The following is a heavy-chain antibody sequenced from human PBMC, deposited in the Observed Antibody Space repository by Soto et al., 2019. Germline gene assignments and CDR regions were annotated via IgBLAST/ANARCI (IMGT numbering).Heavy chain of an antibody. CDR3: AKARGWGYDFDY. CDR1: GFTFDDYA. Sequence: EVQLVESGGGLVQPGRSLRLSCAASGFTFDDYAMHWVRQAPGKGLEWVSGISWNSGSIGYADSVKGRFTISRDNAKNSLYVQMNSLSAADTALYYSAKARGWGYDFDYWGQGTLVTVSS. J-gene: IGHJ4*02. D-gene: IGHD3-16*01. V-gene: IGHV3-9*01. CDR2: ISWNSGSI.